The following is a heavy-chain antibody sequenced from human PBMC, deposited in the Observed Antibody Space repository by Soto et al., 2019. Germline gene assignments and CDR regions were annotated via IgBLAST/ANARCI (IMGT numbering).Heavy chain of an antibody. V-gene: IGHV4-31*03. CDR1: GGSISSGGYY. J-gene: IGHJ5*02. CDR2: IYYSGST. CDR3: ARETRSAPIEEDKPHYNWFDP. D-gene: IGHD3-16*02. Sequence: PSETLSLTCTVSGGSISSGGYYWSWIRQHPGKGLEWIGYIYYSGSTYYNPSLKSRVTISVDTSKNQFSLKLSSVTAADTAVYYCARETRSAPIEEDKPHYNWFDPWGQGTLVTVSS.